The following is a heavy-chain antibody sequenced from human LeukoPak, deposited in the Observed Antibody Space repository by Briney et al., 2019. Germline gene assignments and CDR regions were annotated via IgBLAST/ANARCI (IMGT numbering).Heavy chain of an antibody. V-gene: IGHV1-2*02. CDR1: GYTFTCYY. J-gene: IGHJ4*02. CDR2: INPNSGGT. Sequence: ASVKVSCKASGYTFTCYYMHWVRQAPGQGLEWMGWINPNSGGTNYAQKFQGRVTMTRDTSISTAYMELRSLRSDDTAVYYCARDWGGEDIVVVPAAPGLYYFDYWGQGTLVTVSS. D-gene: IGHD2-2*01. CDR3: ARDWGGEDIVVVPAAPGLYYFDY.